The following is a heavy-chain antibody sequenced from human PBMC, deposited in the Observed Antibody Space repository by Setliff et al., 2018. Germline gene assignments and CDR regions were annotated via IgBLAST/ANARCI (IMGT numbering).Heavy chain of an antibody. V-gene: IGHV4-4*08. D-gene: IGHD2-15*01. CDR3: LRIRLVPHGHS. Sequence: SETLSLTCIVSADSMNNNFWTWIRRPPGKGLEWIGYIYPDGTTNYNPSLKSRMTISVDTSKNHFSLRLSSVTAADTAVYYCLRIRLVPHGHSWGQGTLVTVSS. CDR2: IYPDGTT. CDR1: ADSMNNNF. J-gene: IGHJ4*02.